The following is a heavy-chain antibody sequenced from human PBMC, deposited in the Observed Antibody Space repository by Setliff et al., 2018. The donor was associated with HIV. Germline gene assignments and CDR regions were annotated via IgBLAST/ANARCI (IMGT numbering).Heavy chain of an antibody. D-gene: IGHD3-16*01. J-gene: IGHJ6*03. CDR3: ARDQISAYSYGGDVYYYMDV. CDR2: IIPLFGTT. CDR1: GGTFSSYA. V-gene: IGHV1-69*13. Sequence: SVKVSCKASGGTFSSYALSWVRQAPGQGLEWMGGIIPLFGTTKNAQKFQGRVTITADESTSTAYMELSSLRSEDTAVYYCARDQISAYSYGGDVYYYMDVWGKGTSVTVSS.